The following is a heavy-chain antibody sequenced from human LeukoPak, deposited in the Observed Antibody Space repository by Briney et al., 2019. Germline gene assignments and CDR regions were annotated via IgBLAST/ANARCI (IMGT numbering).Heavy chain of an antibody. Sequence: ASVKVSCKASGGTFSSYAISWVRQAPGQGLEWMGGIIPIFGTANYAQEFQGRVTITTDESTSTAYMELSSLRSEDTAVYYCASSADSSGYYDYWGQGTLVTVSS. V-gene: IGHV1-69*05. CDR3: ASSADSSGYYDY. J-gene: IGHJ4*02. D-gene: IGHD3-22*01. CDR2: IIPIFGTA. CDR1: GGTFSSYA.